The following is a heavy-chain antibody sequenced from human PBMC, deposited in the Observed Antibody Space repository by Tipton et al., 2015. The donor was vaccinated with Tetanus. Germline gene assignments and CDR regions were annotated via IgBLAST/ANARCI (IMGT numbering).Heavy chain of an antibody. CDR3: ARDQGGGRVVRLNWFDP. V-gene: IGHV5-51*01. Sequence: VQLVQSGAEVKKPGESLNISCKASGYNFATFWIGWVRQKPGKGLEWMGIIYPGDSSVRYSPTFQGQVTISADRSTTTAYLQWSSLKASDTAIYYCARDQGGGRVVRLNWFDPWGQGTLVTVSS. D-gene: IGHD6-6*01. CDR2: IYPGDSSV. J-gene: IGHJ5*02. CDR1: GYNFATFW.